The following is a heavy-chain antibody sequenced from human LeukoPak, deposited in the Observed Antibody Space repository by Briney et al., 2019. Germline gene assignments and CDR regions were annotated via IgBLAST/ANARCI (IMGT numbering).Heavy chain of an antibody. CDR3: ARLRSYGSGRDY. V-gene: IGHV3-21*01. Sequence: PGGSLTLSCAASRFTFSSYSMNLVRQAPGKGLEWVSSINSSSSYIYYADSVKGRFTISRDNAKNSLYLQMNSLRAEDTAVYYCARLRSYGSGRDYWGQGTLVTVSS. CDR2: INSSSSYI. CDR1: RFTFSSYS. J-gene: IGHJ4*02. D-gene: IGHD5-18*01.